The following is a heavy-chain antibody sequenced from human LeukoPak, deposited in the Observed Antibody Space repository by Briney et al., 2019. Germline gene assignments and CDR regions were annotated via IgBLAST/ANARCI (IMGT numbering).Heavy chain of an antibody. CDR3: AKSHGDYGLLDY. CDR1: GYSLTDLS. V-gene: IGHV1-24*01. CDR2: FDPEDGER. Sequence: ASVTASFKVSGYSLTDLSLHWVRQAPGKGLEWMGGFDPEDGERIYAQKFQGRLSMTEDTSKDTGYMELRTLRSEDTALYYCAKSHGDYGLLDYWGQGTLVTVSS. J-gene: IGHJ4*02. D-gene: IGHD4-17*01.